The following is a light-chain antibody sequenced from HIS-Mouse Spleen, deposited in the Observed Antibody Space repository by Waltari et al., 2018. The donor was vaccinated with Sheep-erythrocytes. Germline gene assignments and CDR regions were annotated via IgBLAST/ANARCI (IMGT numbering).Light chain of an antibody. V-gene: IGLV2-23*01. CDR1: SSDVGSYNL. CDR3: CSYAGSSTLV. Sequence: QSALTQPASVSGSPGQSITTSCTGTSSDVGSYNLVSWYQQHPGKATNLMIYEGSKRPSGVSNRFSGSKSGNTASLTISGLQSEDEADYYCCSYAGSSTLVFGGGTKLTVL. CDR2: EGS. J-gene: IGLJ3*02.